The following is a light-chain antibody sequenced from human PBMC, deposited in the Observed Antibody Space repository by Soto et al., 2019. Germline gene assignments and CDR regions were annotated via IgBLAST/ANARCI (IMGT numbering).Light chain of an antibody. V-gene: IGKV3-20*01. CDR1: QSVDNTY. Sequence: EIVLTQSPGTLSLSPGERAALSCRASQSVDNTYLAWYQQKPGQAPRLLIYGASSRPTGIPDRFSGSGSGTDFTLTISRLESEDFAVYYCHHYGSSPPYTFGQGTKLDFK. CDR3: HHYGSSPPYT. CDR2: GAS. J-gene: IGKJ2*01.